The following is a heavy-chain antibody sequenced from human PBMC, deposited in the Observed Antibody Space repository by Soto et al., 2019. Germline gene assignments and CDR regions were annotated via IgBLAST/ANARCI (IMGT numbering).Heavy chain of an antibody. CDR2: IVPVFSST. D-gene: IGHD6-19*01. CDR1: GGTFISYT. CDR3: AREFRVAAYSH. V-gene: IGHV1-69*13. Sequence: SVKVSCKTSGGTFISYTISWIRQAPGQGLEWMGGIVPVFSSTNYAQKFQDRVTITADESTSTAYLELSGLRSDDTAVYYCAREFRVAAYSHWGQGTLVTVSS. J-gene: IGHJ4*01.